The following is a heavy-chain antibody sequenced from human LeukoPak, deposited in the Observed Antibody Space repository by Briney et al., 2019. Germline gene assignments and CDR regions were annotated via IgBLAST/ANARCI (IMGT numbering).Heavy chain of an antibody. J-gene: IGHJ6*03. V-gene: IGHV3-23*01. CDR1: GFTFSNYA. D-gene: IGHD3-16*02. CDR2: IGYRGGSI. Sequence: GGSLRLSCAASGFTFSNYAMSRVRQAPGKGLEWVSIIGYRGGSIYYAYSVQGRFTISRDNSKNTLSLQMNGLRPEDTAVYYCAKSWGYTRPYYNYMDVWGKGTTVTVSS. CDR3: AKSWGYTRPYYNYMDV.